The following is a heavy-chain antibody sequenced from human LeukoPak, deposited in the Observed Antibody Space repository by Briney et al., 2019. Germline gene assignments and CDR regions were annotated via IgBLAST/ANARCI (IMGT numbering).Heavy chain of an antibody. CDR1: GFPFSSFA. CDR2: ISVSGGST. CDR3: AKDPDSSGYPPLFDY. Sequence: PGGLLRLPCAASGFPFSSFAMSWVRQAPGKGLEWVSAISVSGGSTYYADSVKGRFTISRDNSKNTLYLQMNSLRAEDTAVYYCAKDPDSSGYPPLFDYWGQGTLVTVSS. D-gene: IGHD3-22*01. V-gene: IGHV3-23*01. J-gene: IGHJ4*02.